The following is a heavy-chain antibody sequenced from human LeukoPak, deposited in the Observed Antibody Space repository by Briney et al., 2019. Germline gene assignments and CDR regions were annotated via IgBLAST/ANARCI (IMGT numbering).Heavy chain of an antibody. CDR2: IYYSGST. Sequence: SETLSLTCTVSGGSISSHYWSWIRQPPGKGLEWIGYIYYSGSTNYNPSLKSRVTISVDTSKNQFSLKLSSVTAADTAVYYCARHDFWSGYSPFDYWGQGTLVTVSS. CDR3: ARHDFWSGYSPFDY. V-gene: IGHV4-59*11. D-gene: IGHD3-3*01. CDR1: GGSISSHY. J-gene: IGHJ4*02.